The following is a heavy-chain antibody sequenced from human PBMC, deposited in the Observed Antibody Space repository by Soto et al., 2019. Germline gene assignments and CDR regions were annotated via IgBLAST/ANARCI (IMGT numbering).Heavy chain of an antibody. CDR1: GYTFSNYG. CDR3: AREDSGGLGY. V-gene: IGHV1-18*01. CDR2: FNSYNGDA. D-gene: IGHD1-26*01. Sequence: ASVKVSCKASGYTFSNYGISWVRQAPGQGLEWMGWFNSYNGDATYAQNLQGRVTMTTDTSTSTAYMELWSLRSDDTAVYYCAREDSGGLGYWGQGTLVTVSS. J-gene: IGHJ4*02.